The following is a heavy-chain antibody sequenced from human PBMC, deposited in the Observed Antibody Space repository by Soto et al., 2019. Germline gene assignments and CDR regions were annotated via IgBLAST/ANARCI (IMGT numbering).Heavy chain of an antibody. Sequence: SETLSLTCTVSGGSISSGDYYWSWIRQPPGKGLEWIGNIYYSGSTYYNPSLKSRVTISVDTSKNQFSLKLSSVTAADTAVYYCARDTYDSSGYYSSYYFDYWGQGTLVTVSS. CDR3: ARDTYDSSGYYSSYYFDY. J-gene: IGHJ4*02. V-gene: IGHV4-30-4*01. CDR2: IYYSGST. D-gene: IGHD3-22*01. CDR1: GGSISSGDYY.